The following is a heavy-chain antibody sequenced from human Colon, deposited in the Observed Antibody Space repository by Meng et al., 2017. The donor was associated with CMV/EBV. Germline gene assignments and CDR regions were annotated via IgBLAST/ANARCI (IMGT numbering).Heavy chain of an antibody. D-gene: IGHD3-10*01. CDR3: ARDLASRSSLDS. Sequence: GESLKISCVASGFTFKFYWMHWVRQTPGKGLEWVARIDGDGGSRNYADSVKGRFTISRDNAKNTVFLHMTGLRADDTAVYYCARDLASRSSLDSWGQGTLVTVSS. CDR1: GFTFKFYW. V-gene: IGHV3-74*01. J-gene: IGHJ4*02. CDR2: IDGDGGSR.